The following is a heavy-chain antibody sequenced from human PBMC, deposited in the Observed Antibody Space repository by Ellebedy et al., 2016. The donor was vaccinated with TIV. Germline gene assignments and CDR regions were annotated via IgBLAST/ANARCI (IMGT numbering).Heavy chain of an antibody. Sequence: MPSETLSLSCTVSGGSISSYYLSWIRQPPGKGLEWIGYIYYSGSTNYNPSLKRRVTISVDTSKNQFSLKLSSVTAADTAVYYCARHNSGYVDYWGQGTLVTVSS. D-gene: IGHD1-26*01. J-gene: IGHJ4*02. CDR1: GGSISSYY. V-gene: IGHV4-59*08. CDR2: IYYSGST. CDR3: ARHNSGYVDY.